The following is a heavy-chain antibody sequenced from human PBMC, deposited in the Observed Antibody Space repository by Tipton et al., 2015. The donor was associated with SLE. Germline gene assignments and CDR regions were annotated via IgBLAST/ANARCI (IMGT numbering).Heavy chain of an antibody. D-gene: IGHD3-16*01. CDR1: GYTFTTFG. CDR3: AREGFAGGFDY. J-gene: IGHJ4*02. Sequence: QLVQSGAEVKKPGASVKVSCKASGYTFTTFGVAWVRQAPGQGLEWMGWISTHNGNRNYAQRLQDRVTMTTDTSTTTAYMELRSLRSDDTAVYYCAREGFAGGFDYWGQGTLVTVSS. CDR2: ISTHNGNR. V-gene: IGHV1-18*01.